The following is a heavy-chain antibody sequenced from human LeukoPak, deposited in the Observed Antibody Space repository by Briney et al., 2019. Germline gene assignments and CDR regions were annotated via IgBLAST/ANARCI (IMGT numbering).Heavy chain of an antibody. CDR1: GYTFINYY. D-gene: IGHD6-13*01. J-gene: IGHJ5*02. CDR3: ARGGYSSPRSWFDP. V-gene: IGHV1-46*01. CDR2: INPSGGST. Sequence: ASVKVSCKASGYTFINYYIHWVRQAPGQGLEWMGIINPSGGSTTYAQKFQGRVTMTRDMSTSTVYMELSSLRSEDTAVYYCARGGYSSPRSWFDPWGQGTLVTVSS.